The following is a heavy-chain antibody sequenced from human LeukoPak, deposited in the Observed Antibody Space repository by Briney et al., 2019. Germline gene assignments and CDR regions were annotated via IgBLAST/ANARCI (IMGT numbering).Heavy chain of an antibody. CDR3: ASVPAAAHRGYFDY. D-gene: IGHD6-13*01. Sequence: SETLSLTCAVSGDSVNSGAYSWSWIRQPPGKGLEWIGYFYHSGSTHYNPSLKSRVTISVDRSKNQFSLKLESVTAADTGVYYCASVPAAAHRGYFDYWGQGTLVTVSS. CDR2: FYHSGST. V-gene: IGHV4-30-2*01. J-gene: IGHJ4*02. CDR1: GDSVNSGAYS.